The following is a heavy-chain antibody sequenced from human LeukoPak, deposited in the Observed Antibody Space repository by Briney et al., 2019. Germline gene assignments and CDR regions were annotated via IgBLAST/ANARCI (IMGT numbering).Heavy chain of an antibody. Sequence: SETLSLTCAVSGGSISSGGYSWSWIRQPPGKGLEWIGYICHSGSTYYNPSLKSRVTISVDRSKNQFSLKLSSVTAADTAVYYCARGGYSSSLVLDYWGQGTLVTVSS. V-gene: IGHV4-30-2*01. CDR1: GGSISSGGYS. D-gene: IGHD6-13*01. J-gene: IGHJ4*02. CDR2: ICHSGST. CDR3: ARGGYSSSLVLDY.